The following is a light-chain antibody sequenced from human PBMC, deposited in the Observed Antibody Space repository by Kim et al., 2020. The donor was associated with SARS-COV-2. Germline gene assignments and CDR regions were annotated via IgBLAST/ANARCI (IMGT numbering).Light chain of an antibody. CDR3: QQFHNWPLT. CDR2: DAS. J-gene: IGKJ4*01. CDR1: QSISSK. V-gene: IGKV3-15*01. Sequence: EIVMTQSPATLSVSPGERATLSCRASQSISSKLAWYQQKSGQTPRLLIYDASTRATNIPPRFSGSGSGTEFTLTISSLQSEDFAVYYCQQFHNWPLTFGGGTKLEI.